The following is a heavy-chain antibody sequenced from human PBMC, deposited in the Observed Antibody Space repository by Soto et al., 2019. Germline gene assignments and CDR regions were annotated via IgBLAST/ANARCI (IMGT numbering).Heavy chain of an antibody. D-gene: IGHD3-10*01. V-gene: IGHV4-59*01. CDR3: ARQYGVRIDY. J-gene: IGHJ4*02. CDR2: IHYSGST. Sequence: VQLQESGPGLVQPSETLSLTCTVSGDSISNYYWIWIRQPPGKGLEWIGYIHYSGSTSYNPSFKSRVTISVDSSKNQFSLKLSSVTAADTAIYYCARQYGVRIDYWGQGTLVTVSS. CDR1: GDSISNYY.